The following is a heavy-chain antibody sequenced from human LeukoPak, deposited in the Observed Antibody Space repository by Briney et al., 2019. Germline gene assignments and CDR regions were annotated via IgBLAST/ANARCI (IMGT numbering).Heavy chain of an antibody. V-gene: IGHV1-69*04. CDR1: GGTFSSYA. D-gene: IGHD2-15*01. CDR2: IIPILGIA. J-gene: IGHJ6*02. CDR3: ARGVVVVAANLNRYYYYGMDV. Sequence: ASVKVSCKASGGTFSSYAISWVRQAPGQGLEWMGRIIPILGIANYAQKFQGRVTITADKSTSTAYMELSSLRSEDTAVYYCARGVVVVAANLNRYYYYGMDVWGQGTTVTVS.